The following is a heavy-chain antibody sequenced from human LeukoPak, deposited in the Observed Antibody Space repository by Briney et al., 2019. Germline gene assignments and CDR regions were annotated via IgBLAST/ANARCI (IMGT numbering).Heavy chain of an antibody. V-gene: IGHV3-74*01. D-gene: IGHD5-12*01. Sequence: GGSLRLSCAVSGFTFSRYWMHWVRQAPGKGLVGVSRINSDGSSTSYADSVKGRFTISRDNAKNTLYLQMNSLRAEDTAVYYCARGGYSGYVPFDYWGQGTLVTVSS. CDR2: INSDGSST. J-gene: IGHJ4*02. CDR3: ARGGYSGYVPFDY. CDR1: GFTFSRYW.